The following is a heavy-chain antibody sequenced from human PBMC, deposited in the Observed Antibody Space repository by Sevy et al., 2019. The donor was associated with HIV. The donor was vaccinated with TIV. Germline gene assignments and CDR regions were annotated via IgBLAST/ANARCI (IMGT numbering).Heavy chain of an antibody. CDR2: ISAYNGNT. CDR1: GYTFTSYG. J-gene: IGHJ6*02. CDR3: ARECYCGGTSCYTGGKDYCYYYGMDV. V-gene: IGHV1-18*04. Sequence: ASVKVSCKASGYTFTSYGISWVRQAPGQGLEWMGWISAYNGNTNYAQKLQGRVTMTTDTSTSTAYMELRSLRSDDTSVYYCARECYCGGTSCYTGGKDYCYYYGMDVWGQGTTVTVSS. D-gene: IGHD2-2*02.